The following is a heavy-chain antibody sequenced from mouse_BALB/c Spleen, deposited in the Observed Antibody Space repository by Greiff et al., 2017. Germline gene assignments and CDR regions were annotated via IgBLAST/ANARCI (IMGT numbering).Heavy chain of an antibody. D-gene: IGHD1-1*01. Sequence: EVHLVESGGGLVQPGGSRKLSCAASGFTFSSFGMHWVRQAPEKGLEWVAYISSGSSTIYYADTVKGRFTISRDNPKNTLFLQMTSLRSEDTAMYYCARRYYGSSYDWYFDVWGAGTTVTVSS. J-gene: IGHJ1*01. CDR1: GFTFSSFG. CDR3: ARRYYGSSYDWYFDV. CDR2: ISSGSSTI. V-gene: IGHV5-17*02.